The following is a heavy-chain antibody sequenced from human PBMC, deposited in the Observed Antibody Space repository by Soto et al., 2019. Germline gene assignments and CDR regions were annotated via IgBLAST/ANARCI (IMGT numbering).Heavy chain of an antibody. CDR2: ISPSVVST. Sequence: ASVKVSCKASGYTLTSYYMHWVRQAPVQVLELIGIISPSVVSTSYSQKFQGRFTITVYTCTSAVYMELIILVSEDTAVYYGARDYPYGDSFYYYYGMDVWG. CDR1: GYTLTSYY. V-gene: IGHV1-46*01. CDR3: ARDYPYGDSFYYYYGMDV. D-gene: IGHD4-17*01. J-gene: IGHJ6*02.